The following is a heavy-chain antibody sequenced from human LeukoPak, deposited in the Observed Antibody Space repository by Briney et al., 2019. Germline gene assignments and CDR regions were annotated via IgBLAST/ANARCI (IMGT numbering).Heavy chain of an antibody. D-gene: IGHD2-2*01. J-gene: IGHJ5*02. Sequence: PGASVKVSCKASGYTFTSNYIHWVRQAPGQGLEWMGMINPSGGSTSYAQKFQGRVTMTRDTSTSTVYMELSSLRSEDTAVYYCARGSGYCSSTSCQDWFDPWGQGTLVTVSS. CDR2: INPSGGST. CDR3: ARGSGYCSSTSCQDWFDP. V-gene: IGHV1-46*01. CDR1: GYTFTSNY.